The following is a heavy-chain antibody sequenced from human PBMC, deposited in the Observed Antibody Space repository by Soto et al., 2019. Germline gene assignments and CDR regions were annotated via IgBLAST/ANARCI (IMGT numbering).Heavy chain of an antibody. V-gene: IGHV4-39*01. D-gene: IGHD2-2*03. CDR3: ARLGYCSSTSCYEDYYHSGMDV. J-gene: IGHJ6*02. Sequence: PSXTLSLTCTVSGGSISSSSYYWGWIRQPPGKGLEWIGSIYYSGSTYYNPSLKSRVTISVDTSKNQFSLKLSSVTAADTAVYYCARLGYCSSTSCYEDYYHSGMDVCGQGTTVTXSS. CDR2: IYYSGST. CDR1: GGSISSSSYY.